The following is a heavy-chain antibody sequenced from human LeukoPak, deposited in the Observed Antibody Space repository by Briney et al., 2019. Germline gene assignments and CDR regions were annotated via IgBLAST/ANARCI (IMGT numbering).Heavy chain of an antibody. CDR3: ATSGYDYFNWFDP. CDR2: INPNSGGT. CDR1: GYTFTGYY. Sequence: GASVKVSCKASGYTFTGYYMHWVRQAPGQGLEWMGWINPNSGGTNYAQKFQGRVTMTRETSISTAYMELSRLRSDDTAVYYCATSGYDYFNWFDPWGQGTLVTVSS. V-gene: IGHV1-2*02. D-gene: IGHD5-12*01. J-gene: IGHJ5*02.